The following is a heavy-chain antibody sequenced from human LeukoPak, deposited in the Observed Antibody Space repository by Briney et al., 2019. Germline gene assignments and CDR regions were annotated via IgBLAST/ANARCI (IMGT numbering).Heavy chain of an antibody. D-gene: IGHD3-22*01. CDR2: MNPNSGNT. Sequence: ASVKVSCKASGYTFTSYDINWVRQATGQGLEWMGWMNPNSGNTGYAQKFQGRVTITRNTSISTAYMELSSLRSEDTAVYYCARTWGAPYYDSSGYSPDFDYWGQGTLVTVSS. J-gene: IGHJ4*02. CDR3: ARTWGAPYYDSSGYSPDFDY. V-gene: IGHV1-8*03. CDR1: GYTFTSYD.